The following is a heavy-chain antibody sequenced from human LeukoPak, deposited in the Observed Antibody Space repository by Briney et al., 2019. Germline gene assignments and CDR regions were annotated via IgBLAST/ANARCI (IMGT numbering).Heavy chain of an antibody. CDR3: ARSDYATYGMDV. V-gene: IGHV4-59*01. CDR2: IYYSGYT. J-gene: IGHJ6*01. Sequence: SETLSLTCNVSGGSISSYYWSWIRQAPGEGLEWIGNIYYSGYTNYNPSLESRVTISVDTSKNQSSLKLNSVIAADTAVYFCARSDYATYGMDVWGQGTTVTVSS. CDR1: GGSISSYY. D-gene: IGHD3-16*01.